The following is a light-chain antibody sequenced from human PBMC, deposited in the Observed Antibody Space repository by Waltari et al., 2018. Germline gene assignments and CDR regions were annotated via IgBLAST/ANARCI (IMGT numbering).Light chain of an antibody. CDR2: EVS. V-gene: IGLV2-8*01. CDR3: SSYAGSNNVV. CDR1: RSDVGGYNY. Sequence: QSALTQPPSASGSPGQSVTISCTGTRSDVGGYNYVYWHQLHPCKAPKLMIYEVSKRPSGVPDRFSGSKSGNTASLTVSGLQAEDEADYYCSSYAGSNNVVFGGGTKLTVL. J-gene: IGLJ2*01.